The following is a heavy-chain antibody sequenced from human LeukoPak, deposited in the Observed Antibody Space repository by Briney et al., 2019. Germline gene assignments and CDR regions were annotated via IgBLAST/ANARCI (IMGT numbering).Heavy chain of an antibody. CDR2: INHSGST. D-gene: IGHD6-6*01. Sequence: PSETLSLTCTVPGGSISSYYWRWIRQRPRKRLEWSGEINHSGSTNYNPYPKSRVTTSVDTSKNQISRKRSSVTDAATTVFFCARSSSIAARRYFQHWGQGTLVTVSS. J-gene: IGHJ1*01. V-gene: IGHV4-34*01. CDR3: ARSSSIAARRYFQH. CDR1: GGSISSYY.